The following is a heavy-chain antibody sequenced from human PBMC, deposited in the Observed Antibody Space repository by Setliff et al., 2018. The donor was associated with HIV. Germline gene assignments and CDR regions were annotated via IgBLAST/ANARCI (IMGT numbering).Heavy chain of an antibody. D-gene: IGHD3-16*01. CDR1: GYTFTQSHD. Sequence: ASVKVSCKTSGYTFTQSHDLHWVRQVPGQGPEWMGWINLVTGKTAYLQKFQGRVIITRDTSASTAFMGMSSLRSEDTAVYFCANGGSGGQFDHWGQGTLVTVSS. CDR3: ANGGSGGQFDH. V-gene: IGHV1-3*01. CDR2: INLVTGKT. J-gene: IGHJ4*02.